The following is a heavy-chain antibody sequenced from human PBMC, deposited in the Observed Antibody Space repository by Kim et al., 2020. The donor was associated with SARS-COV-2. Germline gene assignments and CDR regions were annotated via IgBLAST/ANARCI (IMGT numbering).Heavy chain of an antibody. Sequence: SVKVSCKVSGYTLTELAMHWVRQAPGKGLEWMGGFDPEDGETIYAQKFQGRVTMTEDTSTDTAYMELSSLRSEDTAVYDCATAAPLCGGATRCPPWFDP. D-gene: IGHD1-26*01. CDR3: ATAAPLCGGATRCPPWFDP. J-gene: IGHJ5*02. CDR1: GYTLTELA. CDR2: FDPEDGET. V-gene: IGHV1-24*01.